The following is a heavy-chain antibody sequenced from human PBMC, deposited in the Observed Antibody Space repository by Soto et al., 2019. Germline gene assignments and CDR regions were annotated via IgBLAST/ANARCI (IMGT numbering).Heavy chain of an antibody. D-gene: IGHD2-15*01. CDR3: ARDVPYCSGGSCYSNWFDP. CDR1: GGSISSYY. Sequence: SETLSLTCTVSGGSISSYYWSWIRQPPGKGLEWIGYIYYSGSTNYNPSLKSRVTISVDTSKNQFSLKLSSVTAADTAVYYCARDVPYCSGGSCYSNWFDPWGQGTLVTVSS. V-gene: IGHV4-59*01. J-gene: IGHJ5*02. CDR2: IYYSGST.